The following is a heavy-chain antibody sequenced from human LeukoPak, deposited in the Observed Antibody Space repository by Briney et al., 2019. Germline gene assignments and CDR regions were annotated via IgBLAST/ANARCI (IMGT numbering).Heavy chain of an antibody. J-gene: IGHJ6*03. CDR1: GGSFSGYY. Sequence: SETLSLTCAVYGGSFSGYYWSWIRQPPGKGLEWIGEINHSGSTNYNPSLKSRVTISVDTSKNQFSLSLSSVTAADAAVYYCARLYSGTYGGIYYYYYMEVWGKGTTVTVSS. CDR2: INHSGST. D-gene: IGHD1-26*01. V-gene: IGHV4-34*01. CDR3: ARLYSGTYGGIYYYYYMEV.